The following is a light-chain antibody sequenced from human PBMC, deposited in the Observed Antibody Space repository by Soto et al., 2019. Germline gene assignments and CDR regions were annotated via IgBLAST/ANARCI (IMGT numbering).Light chain of an antibody. J-gene: IGLJ2*01. V-gene: IGLV2-14*01. Sequence: QSVLTQPASVSGSPGQSITISCTGTSSDVGGYDYVSWYQQHPGKAPKLMIYDVSNRPSGVSNRFSGSKFGNTASLTISVLQAEDEADYYCSSYTSSSTVVFGVGTNMPVL. CDR3: SSYTSSSTVV. CDR1: SSDVGGYDY. CDR2: DVS.